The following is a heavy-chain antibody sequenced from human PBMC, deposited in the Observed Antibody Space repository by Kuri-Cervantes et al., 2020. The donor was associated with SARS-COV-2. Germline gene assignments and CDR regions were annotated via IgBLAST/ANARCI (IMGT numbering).Heavy chain of an antibody. CDR1: GGSISSYY. CDR2: IYTSGST. Sequence: SETLSLTCTVSGGSISSYYCSWIRKPAGKGLEWIGRIYTSGSTNYNPSHKSRVTMSVDTSTNQFSLKLSSVTAADTAAYYCASQMRSSFTIFGVVITRNWFDPWGQGTLVTVSS. D-gene: IGHD3-3*01. V-gene: IGHV4-4*07. CDR3: ASQMRSSFTIFGVVITRNWFDP. J-gene: IGHJ5*02.